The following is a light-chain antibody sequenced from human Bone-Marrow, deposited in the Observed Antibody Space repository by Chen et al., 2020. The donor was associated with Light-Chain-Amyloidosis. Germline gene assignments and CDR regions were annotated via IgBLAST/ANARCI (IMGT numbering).Light chain of an antibody. J-gene: IGLJ3*02. Sequence: QSALTQPASVSGSPGQSITICCTGTSSDVGGYNLVSWYQQYPGKAPKLMIYEVSNRPSGVSNRFSGSKSGNTASLTISGLQAEDEADYYCISHTSSGTLWVFGGGTKLTVL. CDR3: ISHTSSGTLWV. CDR2: EVS. CDR1: SSDVGGYNL. V-gene: IGLV2-14*01.